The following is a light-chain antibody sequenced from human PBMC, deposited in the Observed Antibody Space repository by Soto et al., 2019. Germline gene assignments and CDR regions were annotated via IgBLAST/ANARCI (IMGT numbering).Light chain of an antibody. CDR3: VSFAGGTYV. CDR1: SSDIGGYNS. CDR2: AVS. Sequence: QSALTQPASVSGSPGQSITISCTGTSSDIGGYNSVSWYQQHPGKAPKLVIYAVSNRPSGVSSRFSGSKSGNTASLTMSGLQAEDEGDYYCVSFAGGTYVFGTGTKVTDL. V-gene: IGLV2-14*01. J-gene: IGLJ1*01.